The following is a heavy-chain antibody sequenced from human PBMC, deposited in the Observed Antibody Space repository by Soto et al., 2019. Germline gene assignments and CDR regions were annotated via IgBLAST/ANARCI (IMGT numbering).Heavy chain of an antibody. V-gene: IGHV1-69*13. CDR1: GDTFSSYA. CDR2: IIPIFGTA. J-gene: IGHJ4*02. CDR3: ASGPEQLAFDD. D-gene: IGHD6-6*01. Sequence: SVKVSCNASGDTFSSYAISWVRQAPGQGLWCMGGIIPIFGTANYAQKFQGRVTITADESKSTAYMELSSLRSEDTAVYYCASGPEQLAFDDWGQGTLVTVSS.